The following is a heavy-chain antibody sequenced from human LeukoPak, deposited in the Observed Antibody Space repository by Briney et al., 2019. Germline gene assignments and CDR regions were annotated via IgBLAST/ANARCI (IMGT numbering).Heavy chain of an antibody. D-gene: IGHD1-1*01. CDR1: GFTFSSYA. Sequence: GGSLRLSCAASGFTFSSYAMSWVRQAPGKGLEWVSGISGSGGRTYYADSVKGRFTISRDISKNTLYLQMNSLRAEDTAVYSCARGEYTSGTFRGYYFDYWGQGTLVTVSS. CDR2: ISGSGGRT. J-gene: IGHJ4*02. V-gene: IGHV3-23*01. CDR3: ARGEYTSGTFRGYYFDY.